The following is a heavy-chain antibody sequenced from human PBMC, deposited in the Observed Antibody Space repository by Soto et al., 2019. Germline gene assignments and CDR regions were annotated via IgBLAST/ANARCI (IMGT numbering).Heavy chain of an antibody. D-gene: IGHD2-8*01. CDR1: GVSFIGYY. Sequence: SETLSLTCAVYGVSFIGYYWSWILQPPGKGLEWIGEINHSGSTNYNPSLKSRVTISVDTSKNQFSLKLSSVTAADTAVYYCVKKGYCTNGVCYTSGYFDYWGQGTLVTVSS. J-gene: IGHJ4*02. CDR2: INHSGST. V-gene: IGHV4-34*01. CDR3: VKKGYCTNGVCYTSGYFDY.